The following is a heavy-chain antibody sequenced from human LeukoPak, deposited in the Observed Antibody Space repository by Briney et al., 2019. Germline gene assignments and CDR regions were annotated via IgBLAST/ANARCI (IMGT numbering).Heavy chain of an antibody. J-gene: IGHJ4*02. CDR3: ARVYFPGSHDY. Sequence: SETLSLTCNVSGVSISSGYYWGWIRQPPGKGLEWIGSIYHSGSTYYNPSLKSRVTISVDTSKNQFSLKLSSVTAADTAVYYCARVYFPGSHDYWGQGTLVTVSS. CDR2: IYHSGST. CDR1: GVSISSGYY. D-gene: IGHD3-10*01. V-gene: IGHV4-38-2*02.